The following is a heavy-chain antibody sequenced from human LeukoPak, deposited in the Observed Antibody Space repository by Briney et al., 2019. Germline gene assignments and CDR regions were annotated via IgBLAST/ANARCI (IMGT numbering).Heavy chain of an antibody. CDR1: GSTLSSYA. D-gene: IGHD5-12*01. J-gene: IGHJ3*02. CDR2: ISGSGGST. V-gene: IGHV3-23*01. CDR3: AKSLNEWLRLPAFDI. Sequence: QSGGSLRLSCAASGSTLSSYAMSWVRQAPGKGLEWVSAISGSGGSTYYADSVKGRFTISRDNSKNTLYLQMNSLRAEDTAVYYCAKSLNEWLRLPAFDIWGQGTMVTVSS.